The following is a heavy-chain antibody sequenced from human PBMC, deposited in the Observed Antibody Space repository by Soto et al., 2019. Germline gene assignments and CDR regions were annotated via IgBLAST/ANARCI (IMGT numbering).Heavy chain of an antibody. CDR3: AKSRHDYGDENPFFDY. D-gene: IGHD4-17*01. CDR1: GGSISSYY. J-gene: IGHJ4*02. Sequence: SETLSLTXTVSGGSISSYYWSWIRQPSGKGLEWIGRIYTSGSTNYNPSLKSRVTISRDNSKNTLYLQMNSLRAEDTAVYYCAKSRHDYGDENPFFDYWGQGTLVTVSS. V-gene: IGHV4-4*07. CDR2: IYTSGST.